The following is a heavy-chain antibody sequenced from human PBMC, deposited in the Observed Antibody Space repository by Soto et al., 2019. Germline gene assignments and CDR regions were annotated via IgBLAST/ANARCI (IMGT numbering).Heavy chain of an antibody. Sequence: EVQLVESGGGLVQPGRSLRLSCTASGFTFGDYAMSWFRQAPGKGLEWVGLIRRKAYGGTTEYAATVKGRFTISRDDSKSIAYLQMNSLKTEDTAVYYCTRYAYSGSYCVLTFEIWGLGTMVTVSS. CDR3: TRYAYSGSYCVLTFEI. V-gene: IGHV3-49*03. CDR1: GFTFGDYA. J-gene: IGHJ3*02. CDR2: IRRKAYGGTT. D-gene: IGHD1-26*01.